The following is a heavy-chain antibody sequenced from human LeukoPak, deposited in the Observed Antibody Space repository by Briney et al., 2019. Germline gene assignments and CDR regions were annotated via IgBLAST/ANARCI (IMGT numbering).Heavy chain of an antibody. V-gene: IGHV1-2*02. J-gene: IGHJ5*02. Sequence: ASVKVSCKASGYTFTGYCMHWVRQAPGQGLEWMGWINPNSGGTNYAQKFQGRVTMTRDTSISTAYMELSRLRSDDTAVYYCERAGDGYCSSTSCYQRWFDPWSQGTLVTVSS. CDR3: ERAGDGYCSSTSCYQRWFDP. CDR2: INPNSGGT. D-gene: IGHD2-2*01. CDR1: GYTFTGYC.